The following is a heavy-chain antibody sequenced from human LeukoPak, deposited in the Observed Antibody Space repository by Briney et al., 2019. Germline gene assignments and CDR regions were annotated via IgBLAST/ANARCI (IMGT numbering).Heavy chain of an antibody. Sequence: ASVKVSCKASGYTFTSYDINWVRQATGQGLEWMGIINPSGGSTSYAQKFQGRVTMTRDTSTSTVYMELSSLRSEDTAVYYWAIDAYDILTGLTNAFDIWGQGTMVTVSP. D-gene: IGHD3-9*01. CDR1: GYTFTSYD. CDR3: AIDAYDILTGLTNAFDI. CDR2: INPSGGST. V-gene: IGHV1-46*01. J-gene: IGHJ3*02.